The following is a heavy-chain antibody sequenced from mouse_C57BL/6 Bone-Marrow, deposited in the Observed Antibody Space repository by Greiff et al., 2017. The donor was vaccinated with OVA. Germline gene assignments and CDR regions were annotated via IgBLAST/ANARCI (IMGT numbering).Heavy chain of an antibody. CDR3: AREDGSYPYYAMDY. CDR1: GFTFSSYA. D-gene: IGHD1-1*02. J-gene: IGHJ4*01. Sequence: DVMLVESGGGLVKPGGSLKLSCAASGFTFSSYAMSWVRQTPEKRLEWVATISDGGSYTYYPDNVKGRFTISRDNAKNNLYLQMSHLKSDDTAMYYCAREDGSYPYYAMDYWGQGTSVTVSS. CDR2: ISDGGSYT. V-gene: IGHV5-4*01.